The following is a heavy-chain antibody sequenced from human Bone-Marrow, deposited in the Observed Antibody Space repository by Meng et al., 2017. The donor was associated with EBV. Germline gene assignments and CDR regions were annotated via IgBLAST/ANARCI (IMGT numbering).Heavy chain of an antibody. D-gene: IGHD5-24*01. Sequence: QVQLVESGXGVGQPWRSLRLLCVASGFTFSRFSMHWVRLLPGKGLESVAVISNDGTNEYYADSVKGRFTISRDNPKSTLYLQMNSLRAEDTALYYCARDGGGGYNMIDYWGQGTLVTVSS. CDR3: ARDGGGGYNMIDY. V-gene: IGHV3-30-3*01. CDR2: ISNDGTNE. CDR1: GFTFSRFS. J-gene: IGHJ4*02.